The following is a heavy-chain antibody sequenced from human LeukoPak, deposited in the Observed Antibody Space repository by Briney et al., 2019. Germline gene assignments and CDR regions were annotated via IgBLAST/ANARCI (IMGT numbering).Heavy chain of an antibody. V-gene: IGHV3-7*01. CDR3: ARDTQEGGLDI. J-gene: IGHJ3*02. D-gene: IGHD2-15*01. CDR1: GFTFSSYW. Sequence: GGSLRLSRAASGFTFSSYWMNWFRQAPGKGLEWVANIKEDGSEKYYVDSVKGRFTISRDNAKNSLYLQMNSLRAEDTALYYCARDTQEGGLDIWGQGTMVTVSS. CDR2: IKEDGSEK.